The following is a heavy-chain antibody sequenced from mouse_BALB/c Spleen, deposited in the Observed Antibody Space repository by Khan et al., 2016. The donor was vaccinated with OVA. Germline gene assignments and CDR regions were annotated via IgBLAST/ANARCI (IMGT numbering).Heavy chain of an antibody. V-gene: IGHV3-2*02. D-gene: IGHD2-3*01. CDR1: GYSITSDYA. CDR2: ISYSGST. Sequence: EVQLQESGPGLVKPSQSLSLTCTVTGYSITSDYAWNWIRQFPGNKLEWMGYISYSGSTNYNPALQSRISITRDTSKNQFFLQLNSVTTEDTATYYCARDGSRYNYAIDCWGEGTSVTVSS. CDR3: ARDGSRYNYAIDC. J-gene: IGHJ4*01.